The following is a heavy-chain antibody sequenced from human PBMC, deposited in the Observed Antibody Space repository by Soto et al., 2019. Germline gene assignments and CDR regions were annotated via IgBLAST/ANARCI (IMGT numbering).Heavy chain of an antibody. CDR3: ARESGALTVTRYNWFDP. J-gene: IGHJ5*02. V-gene: IGHV3-33*01. CDR1: GLTFSSYG. Sequence: PGGSLRLSCAASGLTFSSYGMHWVRQAPGKGLDWVAVIWYDGSNKYYADSVKGRFTISRDNSKNTLYLQMNSLRAEDTAVYYCARESGALTVTRYNWFDPWGQGTLVTVSS. D-gene: IGHD4-4*01. CDR2: IWYDGSNK.